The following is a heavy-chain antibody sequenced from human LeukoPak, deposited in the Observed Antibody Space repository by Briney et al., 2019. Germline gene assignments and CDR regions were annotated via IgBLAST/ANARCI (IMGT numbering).Heavy chain of an antibody. V-gene: IGHV4-38-2*02. CDR3: ARDSPLLAPDSIDY. J-gene: IGHJ4*02. CDR2: IYHSGST. CDR1: GYSISSGYY. D-gene: IGHD2-8*02. Sequence: KPSETLSLTCTVSGYSISSGYYWGWIRQPPGKGLEWIGSIYHSGSTYYNPSLKSRVTISVDTSKNQFSLKLSSVTAADTAVYYCARDSPLLAPDSIDYWGQGTLVTVSS.